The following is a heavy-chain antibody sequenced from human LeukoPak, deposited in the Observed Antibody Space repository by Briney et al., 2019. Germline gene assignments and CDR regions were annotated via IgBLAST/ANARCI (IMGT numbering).Heavy chain of an antibody. V-gene: IGHV3-30-3*01. Sequence: GRSLRPSCAASGFTFSGYAMDWVRQAPGKGLEWVAFMSYDGGDKQYLDSAKGRFPLSRDNSNKTLYLEMNRLTPDDTAVYYCARDQPGGGLDYWGQGILVTVSS. CDR2: MSYDGGDK. D-gene: IGHD1-14*01. CDR3: ARDQPGGGLDY. CDR1: GFTFSGYA. J-gene: IGHJ4*02.